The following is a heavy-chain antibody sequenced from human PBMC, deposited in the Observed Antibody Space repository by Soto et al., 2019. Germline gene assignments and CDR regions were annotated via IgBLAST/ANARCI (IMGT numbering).Heavy chain of an antibody. CDR1: GFTSTSFY. J-gene: IGHJ6*02. CDR3: AILYYYDSGDYYSNYQYYGMDV. Sequence: ASVKVSCKASGFTSTSFYMHWVRQAPGQGPEWMGVMHPYGGSTGYAQKFQGRVTLTRDTSTRTDYMELSSLRSDDTAVYYCAILYYYDSGDYYSNYQYYGMDVWGQGTTVTV. CDR2: MHPYGGST. V-gene: IGHV1-46*01. D-gene: IGHD3-22*01.